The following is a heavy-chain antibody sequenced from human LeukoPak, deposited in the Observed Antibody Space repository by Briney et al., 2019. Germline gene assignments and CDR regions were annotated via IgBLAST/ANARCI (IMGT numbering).Heavy chain of an antibody. Sequence: PGGSLRLSCAAFGFTFSSYEMNWVRQAPGKGLEWVSYISSSGSTIYYADSVKGRFTISRDNVENSLYLQMNSLRAEDTAVYYCARDRIIYGDYGDAFDIWGQGTMVTVSS. D-gene: IGHD4-17*01. CDR3: ARDRIIYGDYGDAFDI. J-gene: IGHJ3*02. CDR2: ISSSGSTI. CDR1: GFTFSSYE. V-gene: IGHV3-48*03.